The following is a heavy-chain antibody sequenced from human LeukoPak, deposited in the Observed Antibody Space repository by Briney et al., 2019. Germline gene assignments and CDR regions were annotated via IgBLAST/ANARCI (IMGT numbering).Heavy chain of an antibody. V-gene: IGHV3-7*01. J-gene: IGHJ4*02. D-gene: IGHD2-8*01. CDR2: IKEDGSET. CDR1: GFTFSLHW. Sequence: GSLRLSCAASGFTFSLHWMSRVRQAPGKGLEWVANIKEDGSETYYVDSVKGRFTISRENAKNSLYLQMNSLRAEDTAVYYCARTDSGVIMMYTIRSAYWGQGTLVTVSS. CDR3: ARTDSGVIMMYTIRSAY.